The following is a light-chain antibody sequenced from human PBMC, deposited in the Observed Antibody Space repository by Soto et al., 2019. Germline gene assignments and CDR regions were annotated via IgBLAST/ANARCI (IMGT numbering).Light chain of an antibody. Sequence: QSALTQPRSVSGSPGQSVTIYCTGTSSDVGGYNYVSWYQQQPGKAPKLMIYDVSKRPSGVPDRFSGSKSGNTASLTISGLQAEDEADYYCCSYAGSYTFVFGEGTKLTVL. J-gene: IGLJ2*01. CDR1: SSDVGGYNY. V-gene: IGLV2-11*01. CDR3: CSYAGSYTFV. CDR2: DVS.